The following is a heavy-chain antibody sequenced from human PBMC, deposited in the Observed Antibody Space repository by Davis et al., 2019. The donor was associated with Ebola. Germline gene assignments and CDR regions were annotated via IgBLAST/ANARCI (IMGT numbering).Heavy chain of an antibody. D-gene: IGHD2-15*01. CDR3: ARDWGCSGGSCSENFDY. J-gene: IGHJ4*02. Sequence: ASEKVSCKASGYTFTSYGISWVRQAPGQGLEWMGWISAYNGNTNYAQKLQGRVTMTTDTSTSTAYMEMRSLRSDDTAVYYCARDWGCSGGSCSENFDYWGQGTLVTVSS. V-gene: IGHV1-18*01. CDR2: ISAYNGNT. CDR1: GYTFTSYG.